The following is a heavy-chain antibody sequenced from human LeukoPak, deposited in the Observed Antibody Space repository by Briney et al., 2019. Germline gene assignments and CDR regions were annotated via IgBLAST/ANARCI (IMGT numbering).Heavy chain of an antibody. V-gene: IGHV4-30-2*01. J-gene: IGHJ4*02. Sequence: SQTLSLTCTVSGGSISSGGYYCSWIRQPPGKGLEWVGYIRHSGNTYYNPSLKSRVTISADRSKNQFSLKLSSVTAADTAMYYCMRGGIGYDSDYWGQGTLVTVSS. CDR1: GGSISSGGYY. D-gene: IGHD5-12*01. CDR3: MRGGIGYDSDY. CDR2: IRHSGNT.